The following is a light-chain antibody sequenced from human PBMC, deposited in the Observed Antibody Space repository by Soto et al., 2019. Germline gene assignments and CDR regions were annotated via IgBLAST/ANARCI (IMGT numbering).Light chain of an antibody. J-gene: IGKJ5*01. CDR3: QQHFDSPIT. CDR2: AAS. CDR1: QVISTS. V-gene: IGKV1-9*01. Sequence: DIQLTQSPSSLSPSIGESVTITCRASQVISTSLAWYQVEPGKAPKLLIYAASSLESGVPSRFSATVSGTEFSLTITSLQAEDVTTYYCQQHFDSPITFGQGTRLDI.